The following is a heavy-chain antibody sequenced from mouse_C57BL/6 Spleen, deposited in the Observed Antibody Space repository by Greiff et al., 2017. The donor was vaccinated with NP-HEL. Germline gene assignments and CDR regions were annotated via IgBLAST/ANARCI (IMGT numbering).Heavy chain of an antibody. Sequence: QVQLQQSGAELARPGASVKLSCKASGYTFTSYGISWVKQRTGQGLEWIGEIYPRSGNTYYNEKFKGKATLTADKSSSTAYMELRSLTSEDSAVYFCARAGLGGGYFDYWGQGTTLTVSS. CDR2: IYPRSGNT. CDR3: ARAGLGGGYFDY. D-gene: IGHD3-3*01. J-gene: IGHJ2*01. CDR1: GYTFTSYG. V-gene: IGHV1-81*01.